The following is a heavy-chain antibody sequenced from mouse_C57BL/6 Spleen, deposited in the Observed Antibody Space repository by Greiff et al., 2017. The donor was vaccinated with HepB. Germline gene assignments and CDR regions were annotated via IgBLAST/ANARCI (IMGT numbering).Heavy chain of an antibody. CDR2: IDPETGGT. Sequence: QVQLQQSGAELVRPGASVTLSCTASGYTFTDYEMHWVKRTPVHGLEWIGAIDPETGGTAYNQKFKGKAILTADKSSSTAYMELRSLTSEDSAVYYYTRSHQDDSFDYWGEGTTPTVSS. J-gene: IGHJ2*01. V-gene: IGHV1-15*01. CDR1: GYTFTDYE. CDR3: TRSHQDDSFDY.